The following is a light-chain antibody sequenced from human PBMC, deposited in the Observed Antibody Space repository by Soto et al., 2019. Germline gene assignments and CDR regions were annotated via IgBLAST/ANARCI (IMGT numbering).Light chain of an antibody. CDR2: EVT. Sequence: QSALTQPASVSGFPGRSITISCTGTSSDVGGYNYVSWYQHHPGKAPKLVIYEVTKRPSGVSNRFSGSKSGNTASLTISGLQAEDEADYYCSSYISTNTRVFGGGTKVTVL. V-gene: IGLV2-14*01. J-gene: IGLJ3*02. CDR3: SSYISTNTRV. CDR1: SSDVGGYNY.